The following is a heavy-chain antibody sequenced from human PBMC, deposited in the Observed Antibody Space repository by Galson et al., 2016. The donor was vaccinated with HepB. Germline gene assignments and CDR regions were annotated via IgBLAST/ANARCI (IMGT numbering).Heavy chain of an antibody. CDR1: GFNFKNYG. CDR2: ISSDGSKK. Sequence: SLRLSCAGSGFNFKNYGMHWVRQAPGKGLEWEAVISSDGSKKCFSDSVKGRFTVSRDNSKNTLFLQMDSLRAEATAVYYRAKDAILGCGVDCYVHYWGQGTLVTVSS. CDR3: AKDAILGCGVDCYVHY. V-gene: IGHV3-30*18. D-gene: IGHD2-21*02. J-gene: IGHJ4*02.